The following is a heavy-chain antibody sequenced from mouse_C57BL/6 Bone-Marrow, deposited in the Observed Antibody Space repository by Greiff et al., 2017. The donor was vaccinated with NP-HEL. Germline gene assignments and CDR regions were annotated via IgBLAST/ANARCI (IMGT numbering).Heavy chain of an antibody. CDR2: IYPGGGYT. J-gene: IGHJ2*01. D-gene: IGHD1-1*01. Sequence: LQESGAELVRPGTSVKMSCKASGYTFTNYWIGWAKQRPGHGLEWIGDIYPGGGYTNYNEKFKGKATLTADKSSSTAYMQFSSLTSEDSAIYYCARAVIYFYFDYWGQGTTLTVSS. V-gene: IGHV1-63*01. CDR1: GYTFTNYW. CDR3: ARAVIYFYFDY.